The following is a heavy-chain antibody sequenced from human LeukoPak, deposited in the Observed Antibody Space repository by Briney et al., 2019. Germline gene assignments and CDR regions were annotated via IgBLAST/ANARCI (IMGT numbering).Heavy chain of an antibody. CDR3: ARQGHHFSRRIFDY. CDR1: GGSISSSSYY. Sequence: PSETLSLTCTVSGGSISSSSYYWGWIRQPPGKGLEWIGSIYYSGSTYYNPSLKSRVTISVDTSKNQFSLKLSSVTAADTAVYYCARQGHHFSRRIFDYWGQGTLVTVSS. V-gene: IGHV4-39*01. J-gene: IGHJ4*02. D-gene: IGHD1-14*01. CDR2: IYYSGST.